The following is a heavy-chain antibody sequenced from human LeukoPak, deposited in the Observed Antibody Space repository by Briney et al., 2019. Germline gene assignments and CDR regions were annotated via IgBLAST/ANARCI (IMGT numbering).Heavy chain of an antibody. J-gene: IGHJ4*02. CDR3: AKPPEVGATVAYFDY. Sequence: GGSLRLSCAASGFTFSSYGMHWVRQAPGKGLEWVALISFDGSNKYYADSVKGRFTISRDNSRNTLCLQMNSLRAEDTAVYYCAKPPEVGATVAYFDYWGQGTLVTVSS. CDR1: GFTFSSYG. D-gene: IGHD1-26*01. V-gene: IGHV3-30*18. CDR2: ISFDGSNK.